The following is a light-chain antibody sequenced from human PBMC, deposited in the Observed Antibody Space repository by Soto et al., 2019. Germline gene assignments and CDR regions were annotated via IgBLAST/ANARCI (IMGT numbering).Light chain of an antibody. Sequence: EIVMTQSPATLSVSQGESATLSCSASQSVSSKLAWYQQKPGQAPRLLIYGVSTRASGITGRFSGSGSGTEFTLRISSLQSDDFVVYYCQQHNNWPYTFGQGTKLEIK. CDR2: GVS. CDR3: QQHNNWPYT. V-gene: IGKV3-15*01. J-gene: IGKJ2*01. CDR1: QSVSSK.